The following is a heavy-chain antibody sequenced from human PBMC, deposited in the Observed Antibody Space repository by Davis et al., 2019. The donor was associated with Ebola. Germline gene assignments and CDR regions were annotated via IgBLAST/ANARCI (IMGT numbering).Heavy chain of an antibody. J-gene: IGHJ4*02. CDR3: ARATGFGELLYGDYFDY. Sequence: MPGGSLRLSCTVSGGSISSYYWSWIRQPPGKGLEWIGYIYYSGSTNYNPSLKSRFTISVDTSKNQFSLKLSSVTAADTAVYYCARATGFGELLYGDYFDYWGQGTLVTVSS. V-gene: IGHV4-59*12. CDR1: GGSISSYY. CDR2: IYYSGST. D-gene: IGHD3-10*01.